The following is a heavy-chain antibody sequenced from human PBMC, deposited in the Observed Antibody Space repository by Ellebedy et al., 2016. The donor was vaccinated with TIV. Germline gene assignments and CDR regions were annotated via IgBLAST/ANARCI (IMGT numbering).Heavy chain of an antibody. CDR2: VSAYSGNT. V-gene: IGHV1-18*01. D-gene: IGHD3-10*01. CDR1: GYTFIDYG. Sequence: AASVKVSCKSSGYTFIDYGISSLRQPPGQGFDWMGWVSAYSGNTNYADNLQGRVTMTTDTSTDTAYMELRSLRSDDTAVYYCARYSGSGTYYRNGMDVWGQGTTVTVSS. CDR3: ARYSGSGTYYRNGMDV. J-gene: IGHJ6*02.